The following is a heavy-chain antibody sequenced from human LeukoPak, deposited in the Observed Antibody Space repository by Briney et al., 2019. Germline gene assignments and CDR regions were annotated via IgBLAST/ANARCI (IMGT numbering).Heavy chain of an antibody. J-gene: IGHJ4*02. Sequence: GGSLRLSCTASGFALSDYYMSWVRQAPGKGLEWLLYTSSTRSYTSYADSVKGRFTSSRDNAKNSLYLQMNSLRAEDTAVYYCARDYGDYYFDYWGQGTQVTVSS. CDR3: ARDYGDYYFDY. CDR2: TSSTRSYT. CDR1: GFALSDYY. V-gene: IGHV3-11*06. D-gene: IGHD4-17*01.